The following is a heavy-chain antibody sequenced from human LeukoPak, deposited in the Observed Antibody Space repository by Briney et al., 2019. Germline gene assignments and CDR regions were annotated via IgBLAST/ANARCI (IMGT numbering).Heavy chain of an antibody. V-gene: IGHV4-59*01. J-gene: IGHJ3*02. CDR3: VRGNYDNRGYSNAFDI. CDR1: GASISSSY. CDR2: IYYNGNT. Sequence: SETLSLTCTVSGASISSSYWSWIRQPPGKRLEWIGYIYYNGNTNSNPSLKSRVTISADTSKNRSSLKLSSVTAADNAIYYCVRGNYDNRGYSNAFDIWGQGTMVTVSS. D-gene: IGHD3-22*01.